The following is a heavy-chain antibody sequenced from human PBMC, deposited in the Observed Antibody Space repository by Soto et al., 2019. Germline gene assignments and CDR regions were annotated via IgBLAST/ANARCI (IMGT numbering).Heavy chain of an antibody. Sequence: SETLSLTCTVSGDSICTYYWSWIRQVPGKGLEWIGHTHNNGRTNYIYSPSLKSRVTISVDTSKNQFSLTLRSVTAADTAVYYCAREYGGSYLENEFDNWGQGTLVTVSS. D-gene: IGHD1-26*01. CDR1: GDSICTYY. V-gene: IGHV4-59*01. J-gene: IGHJ4*02. CDR3: AREYGGSYLENEFDN. CDR2: THNNGRT.